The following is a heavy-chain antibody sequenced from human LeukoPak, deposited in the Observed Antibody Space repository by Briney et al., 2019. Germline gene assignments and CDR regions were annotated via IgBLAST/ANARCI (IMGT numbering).Heavy chain of an antibody. Sequence: SETLSLTCTVSGGSISSYYWSWIRQPPGKGLEWIGYIYYSGSTNYNPSLKSRVTISLDTSKNQFSLKLSSVTAADTAVYYCARLGDIEAFDIWGQGTMVTVSS. J-gene: IGHJ3*02. CDR2: IYYSGST. V-gene: IGHV4-59*08. CDR1: GGSISSYY. D-gene: IGHD3-9*01. CDR3: ARLGDIEAFDI.